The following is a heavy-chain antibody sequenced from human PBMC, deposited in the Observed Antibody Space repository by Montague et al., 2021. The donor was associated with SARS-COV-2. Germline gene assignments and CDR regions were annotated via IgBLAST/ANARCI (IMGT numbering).Heavy chain of an antibody. Sequence: SETLSLTCAVYGGSFNGYYWNWIRQPPGKGLEWIGEISDIGSTTYNPPLESRLTTSVDRSKNQFSLRLTSVTAADTAVYYCVRERECSGGSCYGPDDDAFDIWGQGTMVTVSS. CDR1: GGSFNGYY. CDR3: VRERECSGGSCYGPDDDAFDI. J-gene: IGHJ3*02. D-gene: IGHD2-15*01. V-gene: IGHV4-34*01. CDR2: ISDIGST.